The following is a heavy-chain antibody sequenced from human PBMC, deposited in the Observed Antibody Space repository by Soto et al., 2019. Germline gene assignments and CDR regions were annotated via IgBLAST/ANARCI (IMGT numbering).Heavy chain of an antibody. V-gene: IGHV1-2*04. J-gene: IGHJ6*02. CDR1: GYSFTDYH. CDR3: ARGDSTDCSNGVCSFFYNHDMDV. CDR2: INPKGGGT. D-gene: IGHD2-8*01. Sequence: ASVKVSCKAPGYSFTDYHIHWVRQAPGQGLEWLGRINPKGGGTSTAQKFQGWVTMTTDTSISTASMELTRLTSDDTAIYYCARGDSTDCSNGVCSFFYNHDMDVWGQGTTVTVSS.